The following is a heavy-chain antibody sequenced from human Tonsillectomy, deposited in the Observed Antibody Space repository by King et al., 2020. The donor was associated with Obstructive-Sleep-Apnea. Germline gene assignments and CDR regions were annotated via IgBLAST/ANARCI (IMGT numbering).Heavy chain of an antibody. V-gene: IGHV4-59*01. CDR1: GGSISSYY. CDR3: ARGDSTPYYYYGMDV. J-gene: IGHJ6*02. D-gene: IGHD6-13*01. CDR2: FYYSGST. Sequence: QLQESGPGLVKPSETLSLTCTVSGGSISSYYWSWIRQPPGKGLVWFGYFYYSGSTNYNPSLNRRVTISVDTSKNQFSLKLSSVTAADTAVYYCARGDSTPYYYYGMDVWGQGTTVTVSS.